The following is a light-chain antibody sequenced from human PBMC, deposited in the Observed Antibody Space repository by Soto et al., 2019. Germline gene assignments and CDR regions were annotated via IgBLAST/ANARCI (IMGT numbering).Light chain of an antibody. CDR2: EVT. V-gene: IGLV2-14*01. J-gene: IGLJ1*01. Sequence: QSALTQPASVSASPGQSIAISCSGTSSDVGAYDYVSWYQHHPGKAPKLIIYEVTYRPSGVSNRFSASKSGNMASLTISGLQAEDEADYYCSSYTRSSTYVFGTGTKLTVL. CDR3: SSYTRSSTYV. CDR1: SSDVGAYDY.